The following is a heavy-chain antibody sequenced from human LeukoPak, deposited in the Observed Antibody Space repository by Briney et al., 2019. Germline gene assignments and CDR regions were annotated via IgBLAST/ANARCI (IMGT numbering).Heavy chain of an antibody. Sequence: GGSLRLSCAASGFTFSDYYMSWIRQAPGRGVEYVSYIGGGGSAVYYADSVKGRFTISRDNAKKSLYLQMDSLRAEDTAVYYCAKDCSSTSCYLGYDYWGQGTLVTVSS. CDR2: IGGGGSAV. V-gene: IGHV3-11*01. CDR3: AKDCSSTSCYLGYDY. CDR1: GFTFSDYY. D-gene: IGHD2-2*01. J-gene: IGHJ4*02.